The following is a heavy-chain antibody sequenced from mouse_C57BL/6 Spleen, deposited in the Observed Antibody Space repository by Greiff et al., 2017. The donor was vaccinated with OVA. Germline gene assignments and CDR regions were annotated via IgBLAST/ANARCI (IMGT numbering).Heavy chain of an antibody. J-gene: IGHJ1*03. CDR2: INYDGSST. V-gene: IGHV5-16*01. Sequence: EVKLVESEGGLVQPGSSMKLSCTASGFTFSDYYMAWVRQVPEKGLEWVANINYDGSSTYYLDSLKSRFIISRDNAKNILYLQMSSLKSEDTATYYCARDQGTGTRYFDVWGTGTTVTVSS. CDR1: GFTFSDYY. CDR3: ARDQGTGTRYFDV. D-gene: IGHD4-1*01.